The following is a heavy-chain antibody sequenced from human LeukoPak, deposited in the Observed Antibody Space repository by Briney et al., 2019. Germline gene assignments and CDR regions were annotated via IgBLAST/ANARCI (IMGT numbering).Heavy chain of an antibody. CDR2: INHSGST. Sequence: SETLSLTRTVSGYSISSDYYWGWIRQSPGKGLEWIGSINHSGSTNYNMSLKSRVTISIDTSKNQFSLKLRSVTAADAAVYYCARVGGSNYHGSSGPDYWGQGTLVTVSS. CDR3: ARVGGSNYHGSSGPDY. D-gene: IGHD3-22*01. V-gene: IGHV4-38-2*02. CDR1: GYSISSDYY. J-gene: IGHJ4*01.